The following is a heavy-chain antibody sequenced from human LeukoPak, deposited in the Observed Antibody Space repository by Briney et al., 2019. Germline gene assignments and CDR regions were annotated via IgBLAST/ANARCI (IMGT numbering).Heavy chain of an antibody. CDR2: INPKNGGT. CDR1: GYSFTDYY. CDR3: ARDQHCSGGNCYQQSNWFGP. Sequence: ASVKVSCKASGYSFTDYYIHWVRQAPGQGLEWMGWINPKNGGTNFAQKFQGRVTMTRDTSISTVYMELNRLRSDDTAVYYCARDQHCSGGNCYQQSNWFGPWGQGALVTVSS. D-gene: IGHD2-15*01. J-gene: IGHJ5*02. V-gene: IGHV1-2*02.